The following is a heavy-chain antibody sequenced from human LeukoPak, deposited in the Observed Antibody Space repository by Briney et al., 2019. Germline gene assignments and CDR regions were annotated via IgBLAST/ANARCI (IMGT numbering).Heavy chain of an antibody. CDR3: ARQRVMGEITGTTRYYFDY. Sequence: GGSLRLSCAASGFTFSSYTMNWVRQAPGKGLEWVSFINPDGSTTNYADSVKGRFTISRDNAKNALYLQMNSLRAEDTAVYYCARQRVMGEITGTTRYYFDYWGQGTLVTVSS. CDR1: GFTFSSYT. CDR2: INPDGSTT. V-gene: IGHV3-74*01. J-gene: IGHJ4*02. D-gene: IGHD1-20*01.